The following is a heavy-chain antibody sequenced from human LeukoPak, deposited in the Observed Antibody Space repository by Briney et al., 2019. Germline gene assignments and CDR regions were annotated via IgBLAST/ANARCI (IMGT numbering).Heavy chain of an antibody. CDR1: GFTFDDYT. CDR2: ISWDGGST. D-gene: IGHD1-26*01. Sequence: PGGSLRLSCAASGFTFDDYTMHWVRQAPGKGLEWVSLISWDGGSTYYADSVKGRFTISRDNSKNSLYLQMNSLRTEDTALYYCAKDVGAGDYYYYMDVWGKGTTVTVSS. V-gene: IGHV3-43*01. J-gene: IGHJ6*03. CDR3: AKDVGAGDYYYYMDV.